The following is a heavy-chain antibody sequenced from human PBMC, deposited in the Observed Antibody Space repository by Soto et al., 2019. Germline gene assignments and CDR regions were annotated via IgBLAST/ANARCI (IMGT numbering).Heavy chain of an antibody. CDR2: ISWNSGNI. Sequence: EVQLVESGGGLVQPGGSLRLSCAASGFTFHDYALHWVRQAPGKGLEWVSGISWNSGNIGYADSVKGRFTISRDNAKNSLYLQMNSLRVEDTALYYCAILEKGGMDVWGQGTTVTVSS. CDR3: AILEKGGMDV. J-gene: IGHJ6*02. CDR1: GFTFHDYA. V-gene: IGHV3-9*01. D-gene: IGHD1-1*01.